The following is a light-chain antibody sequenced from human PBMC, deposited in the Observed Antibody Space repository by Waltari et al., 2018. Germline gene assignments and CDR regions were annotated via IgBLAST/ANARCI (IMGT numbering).Light chain of an antibody. CDR2: AVS. Sequence: QSALTQPASVSGSPGQPITISCTRTTSAIAVYNSVSWYRQYPGKSPNLIIYAVSERPSGVSSRFSASKSGNTASLTISGLQADDEADYYCNSYTGSNSWVFGGGTKVTVL. CDR3: NSYTGSNSWV. CDR1: TSAIAVYNS. V-gene: IGLV2-14*01. J-gene: IGLJ3*02.